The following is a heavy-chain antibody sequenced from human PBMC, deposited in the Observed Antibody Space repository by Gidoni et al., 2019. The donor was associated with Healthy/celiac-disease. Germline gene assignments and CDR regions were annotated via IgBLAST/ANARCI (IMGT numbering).Heavy chain of an antibody. CDR2: IWYDGSNK. J-gene: IGHJ4*02. Sequence: QVQLVESGGGVVQPGRSLRLSCAASGFTFSSYGMHWVRQAPGKGLEGVAVIWYDGSNKYYADSVKGRFTISRDNSKNTLYLQMNSLRAEDTAVYYCARDRGRFLEWLLNYWGQGTLVTVSS. V-gene: IGHV3-33*01. CDR1: GFTFSSYG. CDR3: ARDRGRFLEWLLNY. D-gene: IGHD3-3*01.